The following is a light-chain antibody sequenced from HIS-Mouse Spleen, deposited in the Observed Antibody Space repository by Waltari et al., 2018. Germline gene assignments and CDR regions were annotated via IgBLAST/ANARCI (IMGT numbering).Light chain of an antibody. V-gene: IGLV3-16*01. J-gene: IGLJ1*01. Sequence: SYELTQPPSVSVSLGQMARNTCSGEALPKKDAYWYQQKPGQFPVLVIYKDSERPSGIPERFSGSSSGTIVTLTISGVQAEDEADYYCLSADSSGTPYVFGTGTKVTVL. CDR2: KDS. CDR3: LSADSSGTPYV. CDR1: ALPKKD.